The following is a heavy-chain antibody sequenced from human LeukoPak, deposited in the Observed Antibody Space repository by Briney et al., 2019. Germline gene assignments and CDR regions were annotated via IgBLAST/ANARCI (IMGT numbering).Heavy chain of an antibody. Sequence: ASVKVSCKASGDTLTGYYLHWLRHVPGQGLEWLGCFYPNTGDTYYGQKFQGRVTITRDTSVNTHYMDLSSLRSDDSALYYCAGYTVVRGVTLSAFDVWGQGTVVTVSS. V-gene: IGHV1-2*02. J-gene: IGHJ3*01. CDR2: FYPNTGDT. CDR3: AGYTVVRGVTLSAFDV. D-gene: IGHD3-10*01. CDR1: GDTLTGYY.